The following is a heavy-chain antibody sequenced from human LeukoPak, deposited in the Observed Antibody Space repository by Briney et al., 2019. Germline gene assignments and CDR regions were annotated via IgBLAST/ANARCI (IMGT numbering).Heavy chain of an antibody. V-gene: IGHV3-21*01. CDR3: ARGGDYYGSGTLLYYYYMYV. Sequence: GGSLRLSCAASGFTFSSYTMNWVRQAPGKGLEWVSSISSSTSYIYYASSVKGRFPISRDNAKNSLYLQMNSLRAEDTAVYNCARGGDYYGSGTLLYYYYMYVWGKGTTVTVSS. D-gene: IGHD3-10*01. CDR2: ISSSTSYI. J-gene: IGHJ6*03. CDR1: GFTFSSYT.